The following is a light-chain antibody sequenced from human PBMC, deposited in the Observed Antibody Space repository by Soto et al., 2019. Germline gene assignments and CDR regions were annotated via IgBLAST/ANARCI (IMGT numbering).Light chain of an antibody. CDR3: VSYATTTSFYG. Sequence: QSVLTQPASVSGSPGQSITISCTATSSDVGSFNYVSWYQHHPVKAPKLMIYEVTSRPSGVSNRFSGSKSGNTASLTISGLQDEDEADYYRVSYATTTSFYGFGYGTKVTV. CDR1: SSDVGSFNY. J-gene: IGLJ1*01. V-gene: IGLV2-14*01. CDR2: EVT.